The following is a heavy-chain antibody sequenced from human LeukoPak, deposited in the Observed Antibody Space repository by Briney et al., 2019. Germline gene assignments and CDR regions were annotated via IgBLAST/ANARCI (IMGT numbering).Heavy chain of an antibody. CDR2: IYHSGST. Sequence: SETLSLTCTVSGGSFSTYYWSWIRQPPGKGLEWIGYIYHSGSTNYNPSLKSRVTISVDTSKDQFSLKLSSVTTADTAVYYCARVGGYDWRLDYWGQGTLVTVSS. J-gene: IGHJ4*02. V-gene: IGHV4-59*01. CDR1: GGSFSTYY. D-gene: IGHD5-12*01. CDR3: ARVGGYDWRLDY.